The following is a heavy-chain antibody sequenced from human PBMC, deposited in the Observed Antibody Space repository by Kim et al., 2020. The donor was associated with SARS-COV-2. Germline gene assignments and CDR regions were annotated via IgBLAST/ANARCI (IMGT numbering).Heavy chain of an antibody. CDR2: ISGDAGST. Sequence: GGSLRLSCAASGFTFGRSAMTWVRQAPGKGLSWVSAISGDAGSTYYADSVKGRFTISRDNSKNTVYLQMNSLRSEDTALFYCAKLSNSDSGYVAYWGQGTLVTVSS. D-gene: IGHD5-12*01. V-gene: IGHV3-23*01. CDR1: GFTFGRSA. J-gene: IGHJ4*02. CDR3: AKLSNSDSGYVAY.